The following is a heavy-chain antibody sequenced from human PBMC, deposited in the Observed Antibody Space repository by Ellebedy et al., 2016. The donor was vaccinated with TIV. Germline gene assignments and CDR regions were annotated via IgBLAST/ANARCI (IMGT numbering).Heavy chain of an antibody. CDR1: GFSLSTSGVG. Sequence: SGSTLVKPTQTLTLTCTFSGFSLSTSGVGVGWIRQPPGKALEWLALIYWDDDKRYSPSLKSRLTITKDTSKNQVVPTMTNMDPVDTATYYCAHHYSSSWYPVYWGQGTLVTVSS. D-gene: IGHD6-13*01. CDR2: IYWDDDK. J-gene: IGHJ4*02. CDR3: AHHYSSSWYPVY. V-gene: IGHV2-5*02.